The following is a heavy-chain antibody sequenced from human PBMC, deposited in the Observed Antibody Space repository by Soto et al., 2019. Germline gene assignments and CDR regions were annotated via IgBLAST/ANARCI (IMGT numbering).Heavy chain of an antibody. CDR3: ARDSAGYFDWLLDY. CDR1: GRAFSSYS. D-gene: IGHD3-9*01. J-gene: IGHJ4*02. V-gene: IGHV1-69*01. Sequence: VKVSCKASGRAFSSYSISWVRHAPGQGLEWMGGIIPIFGTANYAQKFQGRVTITADESTSTAYMELSSLRSEDTAVYYCARDSAGYFDWLLDYWGQGTLVTVPS. CDR2: IIPIFGTA.